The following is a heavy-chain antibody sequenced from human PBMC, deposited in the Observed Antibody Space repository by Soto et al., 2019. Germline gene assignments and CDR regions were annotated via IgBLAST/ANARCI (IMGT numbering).Heavy chain of an antibody. Sequence: EVQLLESGGGLGQPGGSLRLSCAASGFTFSSYARTWVRQAPGRGLEWVSAISGSGSPTYYADSVKGRFTISRDNSKNTLYLQMNSLRADDTAVYYCARDMSGGTYNYYYGMDVWGQGTTVTVSS. D-gene: IGHD1-26*01. V-gene: IGHV3-23*01. CDR2: ISGSGSPT. J-gene: IGHJ6*02. CDR1: GFTFSSYA. CDR3: ARDMSGGTYNYYYGMDV.